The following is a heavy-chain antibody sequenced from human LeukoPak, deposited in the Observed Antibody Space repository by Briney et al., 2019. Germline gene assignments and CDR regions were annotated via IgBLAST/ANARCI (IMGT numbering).Heavy chain of an antibody. CDR2: IILIFGTA. CDR1: GGTFSSYA. J-gene: IGHJ4*02. V-gene: IGHV1-69*13. CDR3: TRGEVPPHYFDY. Sequence: RASVKVSCKASGGTFSSYAISWVRQAPGQGLEWMGGIILIFGTANYAQKFQGRVTITADESTSTASMELSSLRSEDTAVYYCTRGEVPPHYFDYWGQGTLVTVSS.